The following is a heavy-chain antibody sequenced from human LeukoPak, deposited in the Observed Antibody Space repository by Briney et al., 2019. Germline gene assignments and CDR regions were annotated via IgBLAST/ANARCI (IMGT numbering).Heavy chain of an antibody. CDR2: IYYSGST. V-gene: IGHV4-59*08. D-gene: IGHD3-3*01. CDR3: ARGLEDFWSGYYFRQYGMDV. CDR1: GGSISSYY. Sequence: SETLSLTCTVSGGSISSYYWSWIRQPPGKGLEWIGYIYYSGSTNYNPSLKSRVTISVDTSKNQFSLKLSSVTAADTAVYYCARGLEDFWSGYYFRQYGMDVWGQGTTVTVSS. J-gene: IGHJ6*02.